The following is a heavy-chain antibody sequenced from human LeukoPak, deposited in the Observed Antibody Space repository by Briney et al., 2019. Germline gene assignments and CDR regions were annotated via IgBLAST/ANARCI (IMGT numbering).Heavy chain of an antibody. D-gene: IGHD4-17*01. V-gene: IGHV3-48*01. J-gene: IGHJ3*02. CDR1: GFTFSSYG. Sequence: PGGTLRLSCAASGFTFSSYGMSWVRQAPGKGLEWVSYISSSSSTIYYADSVKGRFTISRDNAKNSLYLQMNSLRAEDTAVYYCARDPNYGDYGDAFDIWGQGTMVTVSS. CDR2: ISSSSSTI. CDR3: ARDPNYGDYGDAFDI.